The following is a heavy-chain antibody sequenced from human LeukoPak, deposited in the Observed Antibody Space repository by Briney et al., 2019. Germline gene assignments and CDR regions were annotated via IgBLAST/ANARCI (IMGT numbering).Heavy chain of an antibody. J-gene: IGHJ4*02. CDR1: GFSFDDYG. CDR3: ARGLGYCSSTSCNPFDY. CDR2: ITWNGGNT. Sequence: GGPLRLSCAASGFSFDDYGMSWVRQVPGKGLEWVSGITWNGGNTGHADSVKGRFTISRDNAKNSLYLHLNSLRAEDTALYYCARGLGYCSSTSCNPFDYWGQGTQVTVSS. V-gene: IGHV3-20*04. D-gene: IGHD2-2*01.